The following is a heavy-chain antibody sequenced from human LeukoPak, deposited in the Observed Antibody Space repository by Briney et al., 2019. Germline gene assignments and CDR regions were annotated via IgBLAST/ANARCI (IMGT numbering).Heavy chain of an antibody. CDR2: IGWNSGSI. CDR3: AKDMGGVVVPAAMSY. V-gene: IGHV3-9*01. J-gene: IGHJ4*02. Sequence: GGSLRLSCAASGFTFDDYAMHWVRQAPGQGLEWVSGIGWNSGSIGYADSVKGRFTISRDNAKNSLYLQMNSLRAEDTALYYCAKDMGGVVVPAAMSYWGQGTLVTVSS. D-gene: IGHD2-2*01. CDR1: GFTFDDYA.